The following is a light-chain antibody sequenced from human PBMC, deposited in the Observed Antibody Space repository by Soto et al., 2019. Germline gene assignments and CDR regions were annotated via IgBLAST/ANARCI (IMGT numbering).Light chain of an antibody. V-gene: IGLV1-40*01. CDR3: QSFDSSLSGWV. J-gene: IGLJ3*02. CDR1: SSNIGAGFY. Sequence: QAVVTQPPSVSGAPGQRVTISCTGSSSNIGAGFYVQWYQQLPGTAPKLLIYGDNNRPSGVPDRFSGSKSATSASLAITGLQAEDEADYYCQSFDSSLSGWVFGGGTKVTVL. CDR2: GDN.